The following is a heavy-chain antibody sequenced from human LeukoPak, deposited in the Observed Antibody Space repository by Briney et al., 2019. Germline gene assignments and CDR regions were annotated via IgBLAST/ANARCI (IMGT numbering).Heavy chain of an antibody. J-gene: IGHJ6*03. Sequence: GGSLRLSCAASGYAFSSFAMGWVRQSPGKGLEWLSTINGGGNTTFYADSVKGRFTISRDNSKNTLYLHMDGLRPDDTAIYYCTKELHVAVAVADYYYFYMDVWGRGTAVSVSS. CDR3: TKELHVAVAVADYYYFYMDV. CDR1: GYAFSSFA. CDR2: INGGGNTT. D-gene: IGHD6-19*01. V-gene: IGHV3-23*01.